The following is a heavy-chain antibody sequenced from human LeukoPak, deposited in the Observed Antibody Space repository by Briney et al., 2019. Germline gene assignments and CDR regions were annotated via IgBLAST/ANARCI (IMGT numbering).Heavy chain of an antibody. CDR3: AREGCSSAACYGIDLDY. CDR1: GGTFSRYA. CDR2: IIPNLGTT. Sequence: SVKVSCKASGGTFSRYAITWVRQAPGQGLEWMGRIIPNLGTTYYAQKFQGRITITTDESSSTAYMELSSLRSEDRAVYYCAREGCSSAACYGIDLDYWGQGTLVTVSS. V-gene: IGHV1-69*11. J-gene: IGHJ4*02. D-gene: IGHD2-2*01.